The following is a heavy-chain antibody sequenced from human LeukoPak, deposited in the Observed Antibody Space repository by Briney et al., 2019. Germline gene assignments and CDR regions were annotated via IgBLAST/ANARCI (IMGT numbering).Heavy chain of an antibody. CDR2: IYYSGST. Sequence: SETLSLTCTVSGGSISSSSYYWGWIRQPPGKGLEWIGSIYYSGSTNYNPPLKSRVTISVDTSKNQFSLKLSSVTAADTAVYYCARIEDGYRWFDPWGQGTLVTVSS. J-gene: IGHJ5*02. CDR3: ARIEDGYRWFDP. D-gene: IGHD5-24*01. V-gene: IGHV4-39*07. CDR1: GGSISSSSYY.